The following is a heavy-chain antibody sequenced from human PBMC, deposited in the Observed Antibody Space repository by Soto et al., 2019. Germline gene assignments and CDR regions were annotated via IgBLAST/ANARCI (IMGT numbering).Heavy chain of an antibody. J-gene: IGHJ6*02. CDR2: ISYDGSHK. CDR1: GFIFTSYA. CDR3: ARDFKARFSSSTYYGMDV. D-gene: IGHD2-2*01. Sequence: PGGSLRLSCAASGFIFTSYAMHWVRQAPGKGLQWVAVISYDGSHKLYADSVKGRFTISRDNSKNTVYLELDSLRSEDTAVYFCARDFKARFSSSTYYGMDVWGQGTTVTVSS. V-gene: IGHV3-30-3*01.